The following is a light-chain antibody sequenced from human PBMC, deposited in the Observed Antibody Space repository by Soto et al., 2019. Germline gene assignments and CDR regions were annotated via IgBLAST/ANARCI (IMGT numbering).Light chain of an antibody. J-gene: IGLJ1*01. CDR1: SSNIGSNT. Sequence: QSVLTQPPSASGTPGQRVTISCSGSSSNIGSNTVNWYQQLPGTAPKLLIYSNNQRPSGVPDRFSGSKSGTSASLAISGLQSEDEADYYCAAWDDRLNLYVFGTGTKVTVL. CDR2: SNN. V-gene: IGLV1-44*01. CDR3: AAWDDRLNLYV.